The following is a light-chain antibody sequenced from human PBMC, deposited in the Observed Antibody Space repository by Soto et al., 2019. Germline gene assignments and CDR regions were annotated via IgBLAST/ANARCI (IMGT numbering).Light chain of an antibody. Sequence: EIVMTQSPATLSLSPGERAALSCRASQGISSELAWYQQKPGQPPRLLIYGASTRATGVPASFTGSGSGSDFTLTIRGLQSEDFAVYYCQQGHNLPLTFGQGTRLEI. CDR3: QQGHNLPLT. CDR1: QGISSE. V-gene: IGKV3-15*01. J-gene: IGKJ2*01. CDR2: GAS.